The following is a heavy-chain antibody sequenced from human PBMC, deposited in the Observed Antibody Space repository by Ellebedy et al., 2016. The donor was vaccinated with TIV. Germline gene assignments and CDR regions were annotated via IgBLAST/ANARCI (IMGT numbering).Heavy chain of an antibody. D-gene: IGHD3-10*01. Sequence: SETLSLTCSVSGGSISSYYWSWIRQPPGKGLEWIGYISYTGSTDYNPSLKGRVTISLDTSKNEFSLKLSSVTAADTAIYYCARSTILWFGESKQSAFDYWGQGTLVTVSS. CDR3: ARSTILWFGESKQSAFDY. CDR1: GGSISSYY. CDR2: ISYTGST. J-gene: IGHJ4*02. V-gene: IGHV4-59*08.